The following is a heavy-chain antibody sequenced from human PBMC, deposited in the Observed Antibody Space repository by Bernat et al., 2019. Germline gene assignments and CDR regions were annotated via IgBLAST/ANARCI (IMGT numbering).Heavy chain of an antibody. D-gene: IGHD5-18*01. V-gene: IGHV3-48*01. Sequence: EVQLVESGGGLVQPGGSLRLSCAASGFTFSSYSMNWVRQAPGKGLEWVSYISSSSSTIYYADSVKGRFTISRDNAKNSLYLQMNSLMAEDTAVYYCARDRGYSYVREFPDYWGQGTLVTVSS. CDR2: ISSSSSTI. CDR1: GFTFSSYS. CDR3: ARDRGYSYVREFPDY. J-gene: IGHJ4*02.